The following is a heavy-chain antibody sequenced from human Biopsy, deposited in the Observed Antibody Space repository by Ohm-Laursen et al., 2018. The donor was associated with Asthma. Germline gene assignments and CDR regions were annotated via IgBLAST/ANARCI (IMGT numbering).Heavy chain of an antibody. V-gene: IGHV3-33*01. CDR1: GITFSTYG. J-gene: IGHJ4*02. CDR3: ARSDCGSGGYCYIPFYF. D-gene: IGHD2-21*02. CDR2: IWYDGRKK. Sequence: SLRLSCTASGITFSTYGMHWVRQAPGKGLEWVSFIWYDGRKKTYADSVKGRFTISRDNSKNTLYLQMNSLRAEDTAVYYCARSDCGSGGYCYIPFYFWGQGTLVTVSS.